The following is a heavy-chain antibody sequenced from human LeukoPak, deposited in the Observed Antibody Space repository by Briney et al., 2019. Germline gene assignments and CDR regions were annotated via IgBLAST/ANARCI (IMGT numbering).Heavy chain of an antibody. Sequence: SSETLSLTCTVSGGSISSGGYYWRWLRQHPGKGLEWIGYIYYSGSTYYNPSLKSRVTISVDTFKNQFSLKLSSVTAADTAVYYCARTMVRGVISCFDYWGQGTLVTVSS. CDR1: GGSISSGGYY. D-gene: IGHD3-10*01. V-gene: IGHV4-31*03. CDR3: ARTMVRGVISCFDY. J-gene: IGHJ4*02. CDR2: IYYSGST.